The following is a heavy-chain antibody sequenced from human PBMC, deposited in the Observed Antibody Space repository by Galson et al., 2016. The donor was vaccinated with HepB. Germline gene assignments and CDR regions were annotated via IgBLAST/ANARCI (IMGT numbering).Heavy chain of an antibody. J-gene: IGHJ5*02. D-gene: IGHD6-19*01. V-gene: IGHV1-18*01. CDR3: ARAPGIEVSGVFHP. Sequence: SVKVSCKASGYMFTDYGVAWVRQPPGQGLEWIGWISAHNGNTVSAQKFRGRVTMTTDTSTTTAYMSLSSLTSDDTAVYFCARAPGIEVSGVFHPWGQGTVLIVSS. CDR2: ISAHNGNT. CDR1: GYMFTDYG.